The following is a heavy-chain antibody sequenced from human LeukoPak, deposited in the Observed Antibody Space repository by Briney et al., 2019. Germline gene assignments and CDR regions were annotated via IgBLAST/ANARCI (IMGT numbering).Heavy chain of an antibody. CDR1: GFTVSSNY. Sequence: GGSLRLSCAASGFTVSSNYMSWVRQAPGKGLEWVSVIYSGGSTYYADSVKGRFTISRDNSKNTLYLQMNSLRAEDTAVYYRARSKYSSSWYERIPDAFDIWGQGTMVTVSS. D-gene: IGHD6-13*01. CDR2: IYSGGST. CDR3: ARSKYSSSWYERIPDAFDI. V-gene: IGHV3-53*01. J-gene: IGHJ3*02.